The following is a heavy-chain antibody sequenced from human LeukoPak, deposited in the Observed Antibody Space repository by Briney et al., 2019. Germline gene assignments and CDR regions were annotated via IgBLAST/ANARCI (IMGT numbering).Heavy chain of an antibody. CDR3: ARSGAAAGFGFDY. Sequence: ASVKVSCKASGYTFTSYDINWVRQATGQGLEWMGWMNPNSGNTGYAQKFQGRVTITRNTSISTAYMELSSLGSEDTAVYYCARSGAAAGFGFDYWGQGTLVTVSS. D-gene: IGHD6-13*01. CDR1: GYTFTSYD. V-gene: IGHV1-8*03. J-gene: IGHJ4*02. CDR2: MNPNSGNT.